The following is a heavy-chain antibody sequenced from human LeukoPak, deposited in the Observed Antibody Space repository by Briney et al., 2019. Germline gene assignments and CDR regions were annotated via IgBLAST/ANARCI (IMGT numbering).Heavy chain of an antibody. D-gene: IGHD6-19*01. CDR1: GVSISSYY. V-gene: IGHV4-59*01. J-gene: IGHJ4*02. CDR3: ARGVQQWPYYYDY. CDR2: IYHSGNT. Sequence: SETLSLTCTVSGVSISSYYWNWIRQPPGKGLEWIGSIYHSGNTNYNPSLRSPVTISVDTSKNQFSLKLSSVTAADTAVYYCARGVQQWPYYYDYWGQGTLVTVSS.